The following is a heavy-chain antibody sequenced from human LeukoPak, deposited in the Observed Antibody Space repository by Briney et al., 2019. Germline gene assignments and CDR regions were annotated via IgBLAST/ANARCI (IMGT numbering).Heavy chain of an antibody. CDR3: AKDARTLAMIVDC. CDR2: IYSGGST. D-gene: IGHD3-22*01. CDR1: GFTVSSNY. J-gene: IGHJ4*02. V-gene: IGHV3-53*01. Sequence: GGSLRLSCAASGFTVSSNYMSWVRQAPGKGLEWVSVIYSGGSTYYADSVKGRFTISRDNSKNTLYLQMNSLRAEDTAVYYCAKDARTLAMIVDCWGQGTLVTVSS.